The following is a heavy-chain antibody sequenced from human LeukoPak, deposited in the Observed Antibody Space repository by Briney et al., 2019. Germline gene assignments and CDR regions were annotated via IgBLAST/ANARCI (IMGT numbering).Heavy chain of an antibody. CDR3: ASLSYGHNWFDP. CDR2: IYPGDSDT. Sequence: GESLKISCKGSGYSFTRKWIGWVRQMPGKGLEWMAIIYPGDSDTTYSPSFQGQVTISADKSINTAYLQWSSLKASDTAMYYCASLSYGHNWFDPWGQGTLVTVSS. V-gene: IGHV5-51*01. J-gene: IGHJ5*02. D-gene: IGHD5-18*01. CDR1: GYSFTRKW.